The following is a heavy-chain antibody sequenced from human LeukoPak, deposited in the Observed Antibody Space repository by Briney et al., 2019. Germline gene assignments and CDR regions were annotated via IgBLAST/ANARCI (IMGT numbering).Heavy chain of an antibody. CDR1: GYTFTSYG. V-gene: IGHV1-18*01. Sequence: SVKVSCKASGYTFTSYGISWVRQAPGQGLDWMGWISAYNGNTNDAQKIQGRVTMTIETSTRPAYMELRSLRSDDTAVYYCARDYMSWEAPSSTSPPRFDPWGQGTLVTVSS. J-gene: IGHJ5*02. CDR3: ARDYMSWEAPSSTSPPRFDP. CDR2: ISAYNGNT. D-gene: IGHD2-2*01.